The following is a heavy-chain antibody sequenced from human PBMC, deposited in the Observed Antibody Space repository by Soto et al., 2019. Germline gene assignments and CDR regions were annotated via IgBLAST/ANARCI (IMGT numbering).Heavy chain of an antibody. J-gene: IGHJ4*02. CDR3: ARGRYGYY. CDR2: SSAHNGNT. D-gene: IGHD1-1*01. Sequence: QVHLVQSGAEVKKPGASVKVSCKGSGYDFTTYGITWVRQAPGQGLEWMAWSSAHNGNTDYAQKLQGRVTVTRDTSTSTAYMELRSLRSDDTAMYYCARGRYGYYWGQGALVTFSS. CDR1: GYDFTTYG. V-gene: IGHV1-18*01.